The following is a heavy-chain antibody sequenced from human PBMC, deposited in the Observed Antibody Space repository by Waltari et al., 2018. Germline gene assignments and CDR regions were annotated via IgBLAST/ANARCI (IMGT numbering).Heavy chain of an antibody. J-gene: IGHJ4*02. CDR2: VNREGNSP. CDR1: GFTFSNYW. D-gene: IGHD7-27*01. V-gene: IGHV3-74*01. Sequence: EVQLVESGGGLVQPGGSLRLSCAASGFTFSNYWMHWVRQVPEKGLMWVSHVNREGNSPSYADSGKGRFTSSRDNAKNTVYLQMNSLRAEDTAVYYCARDTPGDGIDYWGQGTLVTVSS. CDR3: ARDTPGDGIDY.